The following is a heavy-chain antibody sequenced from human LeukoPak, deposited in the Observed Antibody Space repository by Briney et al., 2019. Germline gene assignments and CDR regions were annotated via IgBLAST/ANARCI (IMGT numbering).Heavy chain of an antibody. J-gene: IGHJ5*02. D-gene: IGHD3-22*01. CDR1: GGSISSYS. CDR2: ISSSGST. Sequence: SETLSLTCTVSGGSISSYSWSWIRQPAGKGLEWIGRISSSGSTNYNPSIKSRVTISVDTSKKQFSLKLSSVTAADTAVYYCAREKIAYYDGSGRGWFDPWGQGTLVIVSS. V-gene: IGHV4-4*07. CDR3: AREKIAYYDGSGRGWFDP.